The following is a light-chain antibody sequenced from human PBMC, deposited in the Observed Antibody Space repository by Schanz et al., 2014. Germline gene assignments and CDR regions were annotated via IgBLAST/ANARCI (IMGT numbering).Light chain of an antibody. Sequence: QSALTQPPSVSGSPGQSITISCTGTSSDVGAYNYVSWYQHHPGKAPKLMIYDVSNRPSGVPDRFSGSKSGNTASLTVSGLQAEDEADYYCCSYAGSSTFVFGGGTKLTVL. J-gene: IGLJ3*02. CDR3: CSYAGSSTFV. CDR2: DVS. V-gene: IGLV2-8*01. CDR1: SSDVGAYNY.